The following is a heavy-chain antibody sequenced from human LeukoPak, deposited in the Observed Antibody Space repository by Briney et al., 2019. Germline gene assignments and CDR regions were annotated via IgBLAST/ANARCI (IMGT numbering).Heavy chain of an antibody. CDR2: INVDVSST. CDR1: AFTFSSYW. J-gene: IGHJ3*02. V-gene: IGHV3-74*01. Sequence: RGSLRLSCAASAFTFSSYWMHWVRQAPGKGLVWVSRINVDVSSTSYTDSVKGRFTISRDNAKNTLYLQMNSLRAEDTAVYYCARDRSSMIVVRYAADDAFDSWGQGTMVTVSS. CDR3: ARDRSSMIVVRYAADDAFDS. D-gene: IGHD3-22*01.